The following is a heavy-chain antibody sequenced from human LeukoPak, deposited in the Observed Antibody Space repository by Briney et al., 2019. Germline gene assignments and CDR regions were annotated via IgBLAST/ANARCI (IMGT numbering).Heavy chain of an antibody. V-gene: IGHV3-23*01. CDR3: AKGNWYDD. Sequence: GGSLRLSCAASGFTFRVSDMSCVRQAPGKGLEWDSGISRSGDRTYNGDSVTGRFTISRDNSKNTLYLQMNSLRAEDTAVYYCAKGNWYDDWGQGTPVTVSS. CDR2: ISRSGDRT. J-gene: IGHJ5*02. CDR1: GFTFRVSD.